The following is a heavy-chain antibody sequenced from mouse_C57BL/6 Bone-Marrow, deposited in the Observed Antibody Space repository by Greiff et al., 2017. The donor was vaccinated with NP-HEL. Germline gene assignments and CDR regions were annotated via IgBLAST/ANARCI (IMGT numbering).Heavy chain of an antibody. CDR2: IYPGSGST. CDR1: GYTFTSYW. CDR3: ARGQLRLRAWLAY. D-gene: IGHD3-2*02. J-gene: IGHJ3*01. V-gene: IGHV1-55*01. Sequence: VQLQQPGAELVKPGASVKMSCKASGYTFTSYWITWVKQRPGQGLEWIGDIYPGSGSTNYNEKFKSKATLTVDTSSSTAYLQLSSLTSEDSAVYYCARGQLRLRAWLAYWGQGTLGTVSA.